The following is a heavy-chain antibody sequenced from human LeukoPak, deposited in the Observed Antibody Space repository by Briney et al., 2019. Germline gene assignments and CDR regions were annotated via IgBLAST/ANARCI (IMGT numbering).Heavy chain of an antibody. D-gene: IGHD3-22*01. Sequence: GGSLRLSCAASGFTFTSYTMNWVRQAPGKGLEWVSSIRNSSSYIFYADSVKGRFTISRDNAENSLYLQMNSLRAEDTAVYYCARGGFYDSIGYYRDDFDYWGQGTLVTVSS. CDR1: GFTFTSYT. J-gene: IGHJ4*02. CDR3: ARGGFYDSIGYYRDDFDY. CDR2: IRNSSSYI. V-gene: IGHV3-21*01.